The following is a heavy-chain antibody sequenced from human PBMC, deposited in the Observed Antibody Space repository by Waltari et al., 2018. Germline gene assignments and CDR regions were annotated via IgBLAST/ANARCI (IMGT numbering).Heavy chain of an antibody. CDR3: ARESASITIFGVVNHLDY. D-gene: IGHD3-3*01. CDR2: ISGSGGST. Sequence: EVQLLESGGGLVQPGGSLRLSCAASGFTFSSYAMSWVRQAPGKGLEWVSAISGSGGSTYYADAVKGRFTISRDNSKNTLYLQMNSLRAEDTAVYYCARESASITIFGVVNHLDYWGQGTLVTVSS. CDR1: GFTFSSYA. V-gene: IGHV3-23*01. J-gene: IGHJ4*02.